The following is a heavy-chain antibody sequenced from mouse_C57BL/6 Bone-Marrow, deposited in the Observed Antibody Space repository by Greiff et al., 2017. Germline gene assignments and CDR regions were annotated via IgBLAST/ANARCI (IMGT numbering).Heavy chain of an antibody. CDR2: IYPGDGDT. V-gene: IGHV1-82*01. CDR1: GYAFSSSW. CDR3: ARTRAYDSNSVPYYFDY. Sequence: QVQLQQSGPELVKPGASVKISCKASGYAFSSSWMNWVKQRPGKGLEWIGRIYPGDGDTNYNGKFKGKATLTADKSSSTAYMQLSSLTSEDSAVYFCARTRAYDSNSVPYYFDYWGQGTTLTVSS. D-gene: IGHD2-5*01. J-gene: IGHJ2*01.